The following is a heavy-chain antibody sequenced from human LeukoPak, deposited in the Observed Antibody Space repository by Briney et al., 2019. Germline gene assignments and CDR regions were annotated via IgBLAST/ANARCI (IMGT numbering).Heavy chain of an antibody. V-gene: IGHV3-15*04. CDR2: IESKADSGTT. J-gene: IGHJ4*02. D-gene: IGHD3-16*01. CDR1: GFPFSDAW. Sequence: GGALRLSCAASGFPFSDAWMSWVRQAAGKGREWVGRIESKADSGTTEYAAPVKGRFTISRDDSRNTLYLQMNSLKTEDTAVYYCTRDEGDDYFDNWGQGTLVTVSS. CDR3: TRDEGDDYFDN.